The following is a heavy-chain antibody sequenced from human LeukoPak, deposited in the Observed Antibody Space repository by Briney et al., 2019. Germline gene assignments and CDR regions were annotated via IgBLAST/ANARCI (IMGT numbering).Heavy chain of an antibody. Sequence: GGSLRLSCAGSGFTFSTYWMSWVRQAPGKGLEWVGNISQDGSEKNFVDSVKGRFTISRDNAKNSLYLQLNRLRVEDTATYFCARDTTHTHYGDAFDLWGQGTLVAVSS. CDR1: GFTFSTYW. J-gene: IGHJ3*01. V-gene: IGHV3-7*01. D-gene: IGHD4-17*01. CDR2: ISQDGSEK. CDR3: ARDTTHTHYGDAFDL.